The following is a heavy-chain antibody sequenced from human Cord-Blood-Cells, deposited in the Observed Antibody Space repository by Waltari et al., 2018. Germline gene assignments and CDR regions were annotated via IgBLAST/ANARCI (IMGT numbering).Heavy chain of an antibody. CDR1: GYTFTGYY. V-gene: IGHV1-2*02. CDR2: INPNSGGT. Sequence: QVQLVQSGAEVKKPGAPVKASCKASGYTFTGYYMHWVRQDPGQGVEWRGWINPNSGGTNYAQKFQGRVTMTRDTSISTAYMELSRLRSDDTAVYYCASYCSSTSCINWFDPWGQGTLVTVSS. CDR3: ASYCSSTSCINWFDP. J-gene: IGHJ5*02. D-gene: IGHD2-2*01.